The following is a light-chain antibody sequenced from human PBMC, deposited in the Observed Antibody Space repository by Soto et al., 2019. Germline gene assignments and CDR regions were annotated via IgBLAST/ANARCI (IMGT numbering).Light chain of an antibody. CDR2: EDS. J-gene: IGLJ3*02. Sequence: QSVLSQPASVSGSPGQSITISCTGTSSEAVSYNFVSWYQQHPGKAPKVMIYEDSKRPSGVSNRFSGSKSGNTASLTISGLQAEDEADYYCCSYASSSTYWVFGGGTKLTVL. V-gene: IGLV2-23*01. CDR3: CSYASSSTYWV. CDR1: SSEAVSYNF.